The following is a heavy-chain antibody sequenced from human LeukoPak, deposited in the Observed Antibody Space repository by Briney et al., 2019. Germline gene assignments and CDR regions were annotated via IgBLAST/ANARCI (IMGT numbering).Heavy chain of an antibody. D-gene: IGHD6-13*01. CDR1: GFTFSSYA. Sequence: GGSLRLFCAASGFTFSSYAMSWVRQAPGKGLEWVSAISGSGGSTYYADSVKGRFTISRDNSKNTLYLQMNSLRAEDTAVYYCAKWYSSSWPSYAFDYWGQGTLVTVSS. CDR2: ISGSGGST. V-gene: IGHV3-23*01. J-gene: IGHJ4*02. CDR3: AKWYSSSWPSYAFDY.